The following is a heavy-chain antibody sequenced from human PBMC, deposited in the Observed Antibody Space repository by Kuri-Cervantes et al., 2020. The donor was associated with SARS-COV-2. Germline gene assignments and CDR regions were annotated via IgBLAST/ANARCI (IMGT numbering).Heavy chain of an antibody. D-gene: IGHD3-10*01. CDR2: ISGSGGST. Sequence: GGSLRLSCAASGFTFSGYAMSWVRQAPGKGLEWVSAISGSGGSTYYADSVKGRFTISRDNSKNTLYLQMNSLRAEDTAVYYCAKTTMVQGVIISGWIDYWGQGTLVTVSS. J-gene: IGHJ4*01. CDR1: GFTFSGYA. CDR3: AKTTMVQGVIISGWIDY. V-gene: IGHV3-23*01.